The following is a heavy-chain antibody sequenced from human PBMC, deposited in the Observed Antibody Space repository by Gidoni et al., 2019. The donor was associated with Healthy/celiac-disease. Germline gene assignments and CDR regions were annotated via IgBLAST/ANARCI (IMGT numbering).Heavy chain of an antibody. D-gene: IGHD2-21*02. Sequence: QVQLQESGPGLVKPSETLSLSCTVSGGSVSSYYWSWIRQPPGKGLAWIGYIYNSRSSNYNPSLKSRVTISVDTSKNQFSLKLSFVTAADTAVYYCARLAYCGGDCYHLDYWGQGTLVTVSS. J-gene: IGHJ4*02. CDR3: ARLAYCGGDCYHLDY. V-gene: IGHV4-59*02. CDR2: IYNSRSS. CDR1: GGSVSSYY.